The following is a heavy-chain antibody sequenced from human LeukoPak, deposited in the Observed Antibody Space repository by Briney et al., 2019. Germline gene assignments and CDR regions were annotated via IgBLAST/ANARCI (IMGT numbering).Heavy chain of an antibody. V-gene: IGHV3-30*02. CDR2: IRYDGSNK. CDR3: AKDILGPLGYDFWSGYYENGAFDI. CDR1: GFTFSSYG. D-gene: IGHD3-3*01. J-gene: IGHJ3*02. Sequence: PGGSLRLSCAASGFTFSSYGMHWVRQAPGKGLEWVAFIRYDGSNKYYADSVKGRFTISRDNSKNTLYLQMNSLRAEDAAVYYCAKDILGPLGYDFWSGYYENGAFDIWGQGTMVTVSS.